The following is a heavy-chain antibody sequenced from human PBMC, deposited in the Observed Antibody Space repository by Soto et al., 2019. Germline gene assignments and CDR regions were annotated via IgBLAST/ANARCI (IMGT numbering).Heavy chain of an antibody. V-gene: IGHV3-15*07. CDR2: IKSKTDGGTT. D-gene: IGHD3-22*01. CDR3: TTVSYDSSGYYYLYYYYYGMDV. Sequence: GGSLRLSCAASGFTFSNAWMNWVRQAPGKGLEWVGRIKSKTDGGTTDYAAPVKGRFTISRDDSKNTLYLQMNSLKTEDTAVYYCTTVSYDSSGYYYLYYYYYGMDVWGQGTTVTVSS. J-gene: IGHJ6*02. CDR1: GFTFSNAW.